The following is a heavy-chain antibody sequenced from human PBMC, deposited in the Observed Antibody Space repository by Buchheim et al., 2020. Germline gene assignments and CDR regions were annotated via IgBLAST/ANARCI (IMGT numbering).Heavy chain of an antibody. CDR1: GFTFTNAW. D-gene: IGHD2/OR15-2a*01. Sequence: EVQLVESGGDLVQPGGSLRLSCSASGFTFTNAWMNWVRQAPGKGLEWVGRIRSRSDGGTADYAAPVQGRFTISRDDSKKKLYLEMDSLKTEDTAVYYCTTSPGFYATSPFDYWGQGSL. CDR3: TTSPGFYATSPFDY. J-gene: IGHJ4*02. CDR2: IRSRSDGGTA. V-gene: IGHV3-15*07.